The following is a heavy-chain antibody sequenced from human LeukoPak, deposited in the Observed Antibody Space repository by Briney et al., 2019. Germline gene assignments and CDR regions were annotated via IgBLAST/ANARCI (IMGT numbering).Heavy chain of an antibody. V-gene: IGHV1-2*02. J-gene: IGHJ6*03. D-gene: IGHD2-15*01. CDR2: INPNSGGT. CDR3: ARAPRYCSGGSCYYYYYYMDV. Sequence: ASVKVSCKASGYTFTGYYMHWVRQAPGQGLEWMGWINPNSGGTNYAQKFQGRVTMTRDTSISTAYMELSRLRSDDTAVYYCARAPRYCSGGSCYYYYYYMDVWGKGTTVTVSS. CDR1: GYTFTGYY.